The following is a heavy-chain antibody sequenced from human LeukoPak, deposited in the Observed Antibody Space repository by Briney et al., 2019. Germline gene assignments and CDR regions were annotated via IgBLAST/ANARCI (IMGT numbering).Heavy chain of an antibody. CDR3: ARTSAAGALGTFDI. CDR1: GGSISSYY. V-gene: IGHV4-59*01. Sequence: SETLSLTCTVSGGSISSYYWSWIRQPPGKGLPRFGYIYYSGRTNYNPSLKSRVTISVDTSKNQFSLKLSSVTAADTAVYYCARTSAAGALGTFDIWGQGTMVTVSS. CDR2: IYYSGRT. D-gene: IGHD6-13*01. J-gene: IGHJ3*02.